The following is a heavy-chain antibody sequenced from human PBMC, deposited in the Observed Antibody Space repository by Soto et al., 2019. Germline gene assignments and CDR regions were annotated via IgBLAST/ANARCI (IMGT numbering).Heavy chain of an antibody. CDR3: GRNSRYSGSPDY. CDR1: GFTFSSYG. J-gene: IGHJ4*02. CDR2: IWYDGSNK. V-gene: IGHV3-33*01. Sequence: PGGSLRLSCAASGFTFSSYGMHWVRQAPGKGLEWVAVIWYDGSNKYYADSVKGRFTISRDNSKNKLNLQMNSLRAEDRVLYYWGRNSRYSGSPDYGGKGTLVTVS. D-gene: IGHD1-26*01.